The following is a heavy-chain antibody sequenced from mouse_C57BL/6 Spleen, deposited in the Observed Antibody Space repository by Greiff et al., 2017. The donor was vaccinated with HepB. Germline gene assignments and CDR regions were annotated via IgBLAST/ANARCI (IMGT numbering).Heavy chain of an antibody. J-gene: IGHJ4*01. CDR1: GYTFTDYE. D-gene: IGHD2-3*01. CDR2: IDPETVGT. V-gene: IGHV1-15*01. CDR3: TRGGWLKAMDY. Sequence: QVHVKQSGAELVRPGASVTLSCKASGYTFTDYEMHWVKQTPVHGLEWIGAIDPETVGTAYNQKFKGKAILTANKSSSTAYMELRSLTSEDSAVYYCTRGGWLKAMDYWGQGTSVTVSS.